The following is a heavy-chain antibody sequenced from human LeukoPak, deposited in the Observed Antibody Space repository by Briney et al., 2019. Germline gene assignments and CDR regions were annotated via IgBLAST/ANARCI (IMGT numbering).Heavy chain of an antibody. V-gene: IGHV3-48*01. D-gene: IGHD6-19*01. Sequence: GGSLTLSCAASGFTFSSYSMNWVRQAPGKGLEWVSYISSSSSTIYYADSVKGRFTISIDNAKNSLYLQMNSLRAEDTAVYHCARAEGDSSGWYLSGHYFDYWGQGTLVTVSS. J-gene: IGHJ4*02. CDR2: ISSSSSTI. CDR3: ARAEGDSSGWYLSGHYFDY. CDR1: GFTFSSYS.